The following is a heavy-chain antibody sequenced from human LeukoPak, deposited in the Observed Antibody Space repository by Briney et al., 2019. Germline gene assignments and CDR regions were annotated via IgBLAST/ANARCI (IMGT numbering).Heavy chain of an antibody. D-gene: IGHD4-23*01. J-gene: IGHJ6*02. CDR3: AKGNGGNSGEYFYYGMDV. V-gene: IGHV3-23*01. CDR2: ISGSGGNT. Sequence: PGGSLRLSCAASGFSFDEYTLHWVRQAPGKGLEWVSAISGSGGNTYYADSVKGRFTISGDNSKNTLYLQLTSLRAEDTAVYYCAKGNGGNSGEYFYYGMDVWGQGTTVTVSS. CDR1: GFSFDEYT.